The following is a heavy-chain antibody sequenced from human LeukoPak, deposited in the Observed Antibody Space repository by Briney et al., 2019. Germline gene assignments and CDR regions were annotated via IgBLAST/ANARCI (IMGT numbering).Heavy chain of an antibody. J-gene: IGHJ4*02. CDR3: AREDCSGGSCSNDY. V-gene: IGHV3-66*02. D-gene: IGHD2-15*01. CDR1: GFTVSSNY. CDR2: IYSGGST. Sequence: PGGSLRLSCAASGFTVSSNYMSWVRQAPGKGLEWVSDIYSGGSTYYADSVKGRFTISRDNSKNTLYLQMNSLRAEDTAVYYCAREDCSGGSCSNDYWGQGTLVTVSS.